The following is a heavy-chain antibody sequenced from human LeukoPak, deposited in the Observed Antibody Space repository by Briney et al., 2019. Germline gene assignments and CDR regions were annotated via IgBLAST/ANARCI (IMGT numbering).Heavy chain of an antibody. J-gene: IGHJ6*02. Sequence: RSLRLSCAASGFTFSSYAMHWVRQAPGKGLEWVAVISYDGSNKYYADSVKGRFTISRDNSKNTLYLQMNSLRAEDTAVYYCARDPYSSSEDYYYYGMDVWGQGTTVTVSS. V-gene: IGHV3-30-3*01. CDR1: GFTFSSYA. D-gene: IGHD6-6*01. CDR2: ISYDGSNK. CDR3: ARDPYSSSEDYYYYGMDV.